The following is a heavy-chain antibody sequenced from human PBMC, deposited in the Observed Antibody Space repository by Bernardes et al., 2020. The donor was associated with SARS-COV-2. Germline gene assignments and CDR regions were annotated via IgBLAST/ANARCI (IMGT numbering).Heavy chain of an antibody. V-gene: IGHV1-2*02. D-gene: IGHD3-22*01. J-gene: IGHJ6*01. CDR2: INLNSGGT. Sequence: ASVKVSFKASGYPFTVYYIHCLRQVPGQGLEWMGWINLNSGGTNYAQKFQGRVTMTRDTSISTSYMELTRLTSDDTALYYCALPPTNFDRYGMDVWGQGTTVTVSS. CDR3: ALPPTNFDRYGMDV. CDR1: GYPFTVYY.